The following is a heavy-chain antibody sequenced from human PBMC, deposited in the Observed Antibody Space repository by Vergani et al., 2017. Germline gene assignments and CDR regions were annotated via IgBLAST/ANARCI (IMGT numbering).Heavy chain of an antibody. Sequence: EVQLVESGGVVVQPGGSLRLSCAASGFTFDDYAMHWVRQAPGKGLEWVSLISWDGGSTYYADSVKGRFTISRDNAKNSLYLQMNSLRAEDTAVYYCARDTVRAFDIWGQGTMVTVSS. CDR2: ISWDGGST. V-gene: IGHV3-43D*03. CDR1: GFTFDDYA. J-gene: IGHJ3*02. CDR3: ARDTVRAFDI. D-gene: IGHD2-8*01.